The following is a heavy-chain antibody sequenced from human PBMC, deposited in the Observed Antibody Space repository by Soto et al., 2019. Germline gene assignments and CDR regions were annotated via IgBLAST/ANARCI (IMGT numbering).Heavy chain of an antibody. CDR1: GGSISSYY. D-gene: IGHD3-9*01. V-gene: IGHV4-59*01. J-gene: IGHJ6*02. CDR3: AREYILTGYPRFSYYGMDV. Sequence: SETLSLTCTVSGGSISSYYWSWIRQPPGKGLEWIGYIYYSGSTNYNPSLKSRVTISVDTSKNQFSLKLSSVTAADTAVYYCAREYILTGYPRFSYYGMDVWGQGTRVTVSS. CDR2: IYYSGST.